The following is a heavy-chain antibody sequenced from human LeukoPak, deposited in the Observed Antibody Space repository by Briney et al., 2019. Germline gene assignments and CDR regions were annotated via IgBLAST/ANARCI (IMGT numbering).Heavy chain of an antibody. J-gene: IGHJ4*02. CDR1: GYTFTTYT. CDR2: INAGSGDT. V-gene: IGHV1-3*01. Sequence: ASVKVSCKASGYTFTTYTFHWVRQAPGQRLEWMGWINAGSGDTKYSQKFQGRVTITRDTSATTAYMELSSLRSEDTAVYYCATDLDGTTGTYYFDYWGQETLVTVSS. D-gene: IGHD1-1*01. CDR3: ATDLDGTTGTYYFDY.